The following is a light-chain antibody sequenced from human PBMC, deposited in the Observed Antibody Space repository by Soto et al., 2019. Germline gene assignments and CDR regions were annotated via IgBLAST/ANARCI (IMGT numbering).Light chain of an antibody. CDR1: QSLLHITGETF. J-gene: IGKJ5*01. V-gene: IGKV2-28*01. Sequence: DVVMTQTPLSLSVSPGQPASISCKSSQSLLHITGETFLFWYLQKPGQSPQLLIYLGSNRASGVPDRFSGSGSGTDFTLKISRVEAEDVGVYYCMQALQTPITFGQGTRLEIK. CDR2: LGS. CDR3: MQALQTPIT.